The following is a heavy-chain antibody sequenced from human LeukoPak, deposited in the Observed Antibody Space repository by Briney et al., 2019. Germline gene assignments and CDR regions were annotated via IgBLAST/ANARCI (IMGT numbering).Heavy chain of an antibody. CDR2: INPNSGGT. D-gene: IGHD6-19*01. CDR3: ARLPGIAVAGDY. CDR1: GYTFTGYY. J-gene: IGHJ4*02. V-gene: IGHV1-2*02. Sequence: ASVKVSCKASGYTFTGYYMHWVRQAPGQGLEWMGWINPNSGGTNYAQKFQGRVTMTRDTSISTAYMELSRLRSDDTAVYYCARLPGIAVAGDYWGQGTLVTVSS.